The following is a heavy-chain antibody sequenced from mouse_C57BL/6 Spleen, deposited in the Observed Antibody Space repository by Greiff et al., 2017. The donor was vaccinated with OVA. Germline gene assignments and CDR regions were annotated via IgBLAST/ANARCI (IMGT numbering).Heavy chain of an antibody. CDR3: ARADYDYDEPFAY. CDR1: GYTFTSYW. CDR2: INPSNGGT. Sequence: QVQLQQPGTELVKPGASVKLSCKASGYTFTSYWMHWVKQRPGQGLEWIGNINPSNGGTNYNEKFKSKATLTVDKSSSAAYMQLSSLTSEDSAVYYCARADYDYDEPFAYWGQGTLVTVSA. J-gene: IGHJ3*01. D-gene: IGHD2-4*01. V-gene: IGHV1-53*01.